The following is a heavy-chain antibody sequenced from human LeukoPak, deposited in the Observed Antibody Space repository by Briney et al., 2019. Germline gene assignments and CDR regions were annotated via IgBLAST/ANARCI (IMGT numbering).Heavy chain of an antibody. Sequence: SETLSLTCTVSGGSISSYYWSWLRQPPGKGLEWIGYIYYSGSTNYNPSLKSRVTISVDTSKNQFSLKLSSVTAADTAVYYCAKEDYDSLTGFSRGRTFDIWGQGTMVTVSS. J-gene: IGHJ3*02. D-gene: IGHD3-9*01. CDR1: GGSISSYY. CDR2: IYYSGST. V-gene: IGHV4-59*01. CDR3: AKEDYDSLTGFSRGRTFDI.